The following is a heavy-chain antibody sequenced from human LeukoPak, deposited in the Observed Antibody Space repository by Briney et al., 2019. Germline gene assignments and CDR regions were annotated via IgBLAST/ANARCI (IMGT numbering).Heavy chain of an antibody. Sequence: SVKVSCKASGGTFSSYAISWVRQAPGQGLEWMGGIIPIFGTASYAQKFQGRVTITADESTSTAYMELSSLRSEDTAVYYCARVTTVTMFSWFDPWGQGTLVTVSS. D-gene: IGHD4-17*01. CDR2: IIPIFGTA. CDR1: GGTFSSYA. J-gene: IGHJ5*02. V-gene: IGHV1-69*13. CDR3: ARVTTVTMFSWFDP.